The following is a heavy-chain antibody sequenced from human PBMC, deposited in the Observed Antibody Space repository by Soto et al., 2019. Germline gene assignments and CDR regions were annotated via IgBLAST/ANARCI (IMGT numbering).Heavy chain of an antibody. V-gene: IGHV4-31*03. CDR3: ARASSSSSAADY. J-gene: IGHJ4*02. Sequence: QVQLQESGPGLVKASQTLSLICSVSGESISSGGYYWSWIRHHPGKGLEWIGYIYDSDSDYYNPSLKSRVTISRDTSKNHFAMKLSSVTAADTAVYYCARASSSSSAADYWGQGTLITVSS. CDR2: IYDSDSD. D-gene: IGHD6-6*01. CDR1: GESISSGGYY.